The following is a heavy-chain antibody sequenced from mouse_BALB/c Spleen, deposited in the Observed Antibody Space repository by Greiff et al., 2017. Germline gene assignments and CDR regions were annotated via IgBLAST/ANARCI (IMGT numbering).Heavy chain of an antibody. CDR1: GFTFSSYA. Sequence: EVQGVESGGGLVKPGGSLKLSCAASGFTFSSYAMSWVRQTPEKRLEWVASISSGGSTYYPDIVKGRFTISRDNARNILYLQMSSLRSEDTAMYYCARGLYGYDEGAWFAYWGQGTLVTVSA. V-gene: IGHV5-6-5*01. CDR3: ARGLYGYDEGAWFAY. D-gene: IGHD2-2*01. J-gene: IGHJ3*01. CDR2: ISSGGST.